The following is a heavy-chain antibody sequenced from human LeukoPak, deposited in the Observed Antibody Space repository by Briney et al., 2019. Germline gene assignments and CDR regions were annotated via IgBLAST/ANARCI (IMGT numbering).Heavy chain of an antibody. J-gene: IGHJ4*02. CDR1: GGSISSSSYY. V-gene: IGHV4-39*01. D-gene: IGHD6-19*01. CDR2: IYYSGST. CDR3: ASGPSGGWYRY. Sequence: PSETLSLTCTVSGGSISSSSYYWGWIRQPPGKGLEWIGSIYYSGSTYYNPSLKSRVTISVDTSKNQFSLKLSSVTAADTAVYYCASGPSGGWYRYWGQGTLVTVSS.